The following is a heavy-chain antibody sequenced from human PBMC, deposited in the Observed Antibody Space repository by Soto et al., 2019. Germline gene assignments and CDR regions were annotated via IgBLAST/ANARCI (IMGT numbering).Heavy chain of an antibody. CDR3: AGDGGCRVGYKVGCNWCDP. CDR1: GFTFSSYG. J-gene: IGHJ5*02. V-gene: IGHV3-33*01. D-gene: IGHD5-12*01. Sequence: QVQLVESGGGVVQPGRSLRLSCAASGFTFSSYGMHWVRQAPGKGLEWVAVIWYDGSNKYYADSVQGRFTISRDNSKCALYLQMNSQRAEDTAVYYCAGDGGCRVGYKVGCNWCDPWGQGTMVTVS. CDR2: IWYDGSNK.